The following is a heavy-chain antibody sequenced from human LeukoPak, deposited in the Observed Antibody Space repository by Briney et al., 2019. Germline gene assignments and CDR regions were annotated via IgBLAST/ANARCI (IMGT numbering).Heavy chain of an antibody. V-gene: IGHV4-61*01. CDR3: ARPRVEGYCSGGSCYTLVNWFDP. CDR2: IYYSGRT. CDR1: VGSVSSGSYY. Sequence: SETLSLTCTVSVGSVSSGSYYGSWIRQPPGKGLEWGGYIYYSGRTNYNPSLKRRVNISANTSKNQSSRKLSSLTGADTAVYLCARPRVEGYCSGGSCYTLVNWFDPCGQGTLVTVSS. J-gene: IGHJ5*02. D-gene: IGHD2-15*01.